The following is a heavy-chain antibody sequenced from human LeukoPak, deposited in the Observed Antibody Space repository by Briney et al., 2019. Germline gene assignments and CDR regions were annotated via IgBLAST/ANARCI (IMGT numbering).Heavy chain of an antibody. J-gene: IGHJ4*02. V-gene: IGHV4-59*01. CDR2: IYYSGST. D-gene: IGHD2-15*01. CDR3: ARDCSGGSCYFDY. Sequence: SETLSLTCTVSGGSISSYYWSWIRQPPGKGLEWIGYIYYSGSTNYNPSLKSRVTISVDTSKNQFSLKLSSVTAADTAVYYCARDCSGGSCYFDYWGQGTLVTVSS. CDR1: GGSISSYY.